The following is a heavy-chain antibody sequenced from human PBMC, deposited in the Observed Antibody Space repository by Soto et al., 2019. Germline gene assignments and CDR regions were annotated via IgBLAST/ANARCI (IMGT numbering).Heavy chain of an antibody. D-gene: IGHD3-10*01. CDR3: GHRNTYYYGSGSYSDYFDY. V-gene: IGHV2-5*02. J-gene: IGHJ4*02. Sequence: QITLKESGPTLVKPTQTLTLTCTFSGFSLSTSGVGVGWIRQPPGKALEWLALIYWDDDKRYSPSLKSRLTITKDTSKTLVVLTMTNMDPVDTATYYCGHRNTYYYGSGSYSDYFDYWGQGTLVTVSS. CDR1: GFSLSTSGVG. CDR2: IYWDDDK.